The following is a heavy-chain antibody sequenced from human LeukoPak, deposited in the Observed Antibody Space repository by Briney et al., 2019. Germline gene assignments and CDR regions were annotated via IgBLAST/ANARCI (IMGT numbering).Heavy chain of an antibody. CDR1: GGSFSGYY. CDR2: INHSGST. Sequence: SETLSLTCAVYGGSFSGYYWSWIRQPPGKGLEWIGEINHSGSTNYNPSLKSRVTISVDTSKNQFSLKLSSVTAADTAVYYCARYVWSGRTIDYWGQGTLVTVSS. V-gene: IGHV4-34*01. D-gene: IGHD3-3*01. J-gene: IGHJ4*02. CDR3: ARYVWSGRTIDY.